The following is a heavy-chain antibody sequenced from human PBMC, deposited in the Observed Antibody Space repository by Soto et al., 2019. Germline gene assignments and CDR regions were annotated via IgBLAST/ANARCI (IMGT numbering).Heavy chain of an antibody. V-gene: IGHV3-30*18. CDR1: GFTFSNYG. CDR3: AKDFYSSTSTTFDY. Sequence: QVQLVESGGGVVQPGKSLRLSCAASGFTFSNYGMHWVRQAPGKGLEWVAVISYDRSNEYYADSVKGRFTISRDNSKNTLFLHMNSLRTEDTAVYYCAKDFYSSTSTTFDYRGQGTLVTVSP. D-gene: IGHD6-13*01. CDR2: ISYDRSNE. J-gene: IGHJ4*02.